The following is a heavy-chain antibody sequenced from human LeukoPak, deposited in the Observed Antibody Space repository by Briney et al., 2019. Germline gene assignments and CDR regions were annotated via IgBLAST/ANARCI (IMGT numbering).Heavy chain of an antibody. D-gene: IGHD2-2*02. Sequence: SETLSLTCTVSGGSISSSSYYWGWIRQPPGKGLEWIGSIYYSGSTYYNPSLKSRVTISVDTSKNQFSLKLSSVTAADTAVYYCARLDIVVVPAAIEGDYYFDYWGQGTLVTVSS. CDR1: GGSISSSSYY. J-gene: IGHJ4*02. V-gene: IGHV4-39*01. CDR3: ARLDIVVVPAAIEGDYYFDY. CDR2: IYYSGST.